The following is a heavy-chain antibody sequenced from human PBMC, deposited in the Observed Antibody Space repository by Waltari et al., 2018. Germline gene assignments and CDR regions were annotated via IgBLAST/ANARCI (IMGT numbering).Heavy chain of an antibody. J-gene: IGHJ4*02. CDR2: ISSSSSYI. V-gene: IGHV3-21*01. Sequence: EVQLVESGGGLVKPGGSLRLSCAASGFTFSSYSMNWVRQAPGKGLEWVSSISSSSSYIYYADSVKGRFTISRDNAKNSLYLQMNSLRAEDTAVYYCARVDATSNYFDYWGQGTLVTVSS. D-gene: IGHD2-15*01. CDR3: ARVDATSNYFDY. CDR1: GFTFSSYS.